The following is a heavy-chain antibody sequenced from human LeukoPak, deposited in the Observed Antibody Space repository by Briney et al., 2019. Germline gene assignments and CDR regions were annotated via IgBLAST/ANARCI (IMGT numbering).Heavy chain of an antibody. CDR1: GFTFSSYS. Sequence: PGGSLRLSCAASGFTFSSYSMNWVRQAPGKGLEWVSSISSSSSYIYYADSVKGRFTISRDNAKNSLYLQMNSLRAEDTAVYYCARNPLLEYRSGDYWGQGTLVTVSS. J-gene: IGHJ4*02. V-gene: IGHV3-21*01. CDR3: ARNPLLEYRSGDY. CDR2: ISSSSSYI. D-gene: IGHD2-2*01.